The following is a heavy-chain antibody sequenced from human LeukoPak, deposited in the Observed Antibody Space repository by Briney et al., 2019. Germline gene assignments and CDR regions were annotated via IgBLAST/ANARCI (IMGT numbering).Heavy chain of an antibody. CDR1: GFPFANTW. J-gene: IGHJ3*02. CDR2: IKSKHDGATT. D-gene: IGHD3-16*02. CDR3: ATVILVYSAFDI. Sequence: GGSLRLSCSASGFPFANTWMTWVRQAPGKGLEWVGRIKSKHDGATTDYAAPVKGRFTISRDDSKNTLYLQMTSLNAEDSAVYFCATVILVYSAFDIWGQGTVVTVSS. V-gene: IGHV3-15*01.